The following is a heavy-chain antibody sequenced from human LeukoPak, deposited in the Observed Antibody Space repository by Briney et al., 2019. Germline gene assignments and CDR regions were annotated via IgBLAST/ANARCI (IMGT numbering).Heavy chain of an antibody. D-gene: IGHD3-22*01. V-gene: IGHV3-23*01. CDR3: ARDRPNYHESNGHYYNRDGDH. CDR1: GFTFQIYA. Sequence: GGSLRLSCAASGFTFQIYAMSWVRLAPGKGLQWVASMCGSAGCTFYAVSVKGRFTISRDNSKNTLYPQMNDLRADDTAIYYCARDRPNYHESNGHYYNRDGDHWGQGALVTVSS. J-gene: IGHJ5*02. CDR2: MCGSAGCT.